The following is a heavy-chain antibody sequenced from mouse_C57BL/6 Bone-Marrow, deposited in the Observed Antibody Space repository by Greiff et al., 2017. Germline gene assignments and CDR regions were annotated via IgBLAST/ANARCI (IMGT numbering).Heavy chain of an antibody. D-gene: IGHD1-1*01. CDR3: ARGEPITTVVEDYAMDY. CDR2: IYPRDGST. CDR1: GYTFTDHT. J-gene: IGHJ4*01. V-gene: IGHV1-78*01. Sequence: VQLQQSDAELVKPGASVKISCKVSGYTFTDHTIHWMKQRPEQGLEWIGYIYPRDGSTKYNEKFKGKATLTADKSSSTAYMQLNSLTSEDSAVYFCARGEPITTVVEDYAMDYWGQGTSVTVSS.